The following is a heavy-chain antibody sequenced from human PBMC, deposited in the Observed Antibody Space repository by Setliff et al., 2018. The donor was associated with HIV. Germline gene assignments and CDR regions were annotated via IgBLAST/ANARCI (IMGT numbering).Heavy chain of an antibody. D-gene: IGHD2-15*01. CDR1: GGSISGYY. V-gene: IGHV4-4*09. J-gene: IGHJ5*02. Sequence: PSETLSLTCTVSGGSISGYYWSRIRQPPGKGLEWIGYIYTSGSTHYNPSLKRRVTISVDTSKNQFSLNLTSVTAADTAVYYCARAPFRGGSFGWFDPWGQGTLVTVSS. CDR3: ARAPFRGGSFGWFDP. CDR2: IYTSGST.